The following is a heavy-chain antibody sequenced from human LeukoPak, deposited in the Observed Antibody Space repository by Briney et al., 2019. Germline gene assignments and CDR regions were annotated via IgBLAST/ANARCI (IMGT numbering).Heavy chain of an antibody. D-gene: IGHD3-3*01. J-gene: IGHJ4*02. V-gene: IGHV3-23*01. CDR2: ISGRGTSI. CDR1: GFTFTNYA. CDR3: VRNDTSGVGLDY. Sequence: GGSLRLSCAASGFTFTNYAMSWVRQAPGKGLEWVSNISGRGTSINYADSVKGRFSISRDNSKNTTYLQVNSLRAEDTAVYYCVRNDTSGVGLDYWGQGTLVTVSS.